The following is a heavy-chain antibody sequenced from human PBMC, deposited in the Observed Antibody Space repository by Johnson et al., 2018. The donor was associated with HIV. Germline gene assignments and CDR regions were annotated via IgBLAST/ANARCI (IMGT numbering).Heavy chain of an antibody. V-gene: IGHV3-74*02. Sequence: VQLVESGGGLVQSGGYLRLSCAASGFTFSSYWMHWVRQGPGTGLEWFSLMNSAGSSPRYAASVTGRLTISRDNAKNTLCLQMNSLRAEDTAVYYCARYSSSSRDTFDIWGQGTMVTVSS. CDR1: GFTFSSYW. D-gene: IGHD6-13*01. J-gene: IGHJ3*02. CDR3: ARYSSSSRDTFDI. CDR2: MNSAGSSP.